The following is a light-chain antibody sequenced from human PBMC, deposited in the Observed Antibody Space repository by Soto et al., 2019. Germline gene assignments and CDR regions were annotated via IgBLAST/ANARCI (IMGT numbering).Light chain of an antibody. Sequence: QSVLTQPPSASETPGQRVTISCSGSSSNIGSNTVNWYQQLPGTAPKLLIYSDNQRPSGVPDRFSGSKSGTSASLAISGLQSEDEADYYCAAWEDSLSVVFGGGTKLTVL. J-gene: IGLJ2*01. CDR1: SSNIGSNT. CDR2: SDN. CDR3: AAWEDSLSVV. V-gene: IGLV1-44*01.